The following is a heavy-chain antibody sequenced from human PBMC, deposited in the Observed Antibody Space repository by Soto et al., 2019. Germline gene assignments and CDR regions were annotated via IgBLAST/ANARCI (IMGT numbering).Heavy chain of an antibody. J-gene: IGHJ4*02. Sequence: GGSLRLSCAASGFTFSSYEMNWVRQAPGKGLEWVAVVSYDEITKYYADSVKGRFTISRDNSKNTVYLQMNSLRPEDTAVYYCAKPLGLLRRAMAQGSDYWGQGTLVTVSS. CDR3: AKPLGLLRRAMAQGSDY. D-gene: IGHD5-18*01. CDR1: GFTFSSYE. V-gene: IGHV3-30*18. CDR2: VSYDEITK.